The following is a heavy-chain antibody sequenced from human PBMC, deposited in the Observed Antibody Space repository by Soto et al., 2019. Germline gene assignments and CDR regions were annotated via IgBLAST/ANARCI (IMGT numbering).Heavy chain of an antibody. CDR1: GFAFSSYA. CDR2: ISYDGSNK. D-gene: IGHD6-19*01. CDR3: ASSGWPYYYYYGMDV. J-gene: IGHJ6*02. V-gene: IGHV3-30-3*01. Sequence: GGSLRLSCAASGFAFSSYAMHWVRQAPGKGLEWVAVISYDGSNKYYADSVKGRFTISRDNSKNTLYLQMNSLRAEDTAVYYCASSGWPYYYYYGMDVWGQGTTVTVSS.